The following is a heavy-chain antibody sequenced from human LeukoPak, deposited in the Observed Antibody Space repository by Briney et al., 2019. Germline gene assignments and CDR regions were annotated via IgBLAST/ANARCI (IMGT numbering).Heavy chain of an antibody. CDR3: ARSGYNDSSGYFDY. Sequence: PSETLSLTCTVSGGSISSYYWGWIRQPPGKGLEWIGSMYHSGSTNYNPSLKSRVTISVDTSKNQFFLKLSSVTAADTAVYYCARSGYNDSSGYFDYWGQGTLVTVSS. CDR2: MYHSGST. D-gene: IGHD3-22*01. V-gene: IGHV4-59*08. J-gene: IGHJ4*02. CDR1: GGSISSYY.